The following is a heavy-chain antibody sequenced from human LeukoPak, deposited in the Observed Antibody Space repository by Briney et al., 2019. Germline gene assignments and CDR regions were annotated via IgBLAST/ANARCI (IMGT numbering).Heavy chain of an antibody. J-gene: IGHJ4*02. CDR2: INFRGST. D-gene: IGHD4/OR15-4a*01. Sequence: SETLSLTCIVSGGSIKSGSSCWGWIRQPPGKGLEWIGSINFRGSTYYNPSLKSRVTISVDTSKNQFSLKLSSVTAADTAVYYCARSLGPFRLSYFDYWGQGTLVTVSS. V-gene: IGHV4-39*01. CDR1: GGSIKSGSSC. CDR3: ARSLGPFRLSYFDY.